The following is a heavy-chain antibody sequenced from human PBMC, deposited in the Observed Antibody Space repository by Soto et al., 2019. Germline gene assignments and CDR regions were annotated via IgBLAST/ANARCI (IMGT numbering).Heavy chain of an antibody. CDR1: GFTFSDHY. CDR2: IKNKAKSYTT. J-gene: IGHJ4*02. CDR3: ARGSEDNGNILDY. D-gene: IGHD3-10*01. Sequence: EVRLVESGGGLVQPGGSLRLSCAASGFTFSDHYMTWVRQAPGKGLEWVGRIKNKAKSYTTDYGASVKGRVTVSRDDSENSLFLQLNSLKTEDTDVYYCARGSEDNGNILDYWGQGTLVTVSS. V-gene: IGHV3-72*01.